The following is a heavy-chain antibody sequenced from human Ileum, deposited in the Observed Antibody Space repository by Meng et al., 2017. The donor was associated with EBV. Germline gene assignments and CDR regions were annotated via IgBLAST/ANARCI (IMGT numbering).Heavy chain of an antibody. CDR1: GGSISSSNW. D-gene: IGHD3-10*01. CDR3: ARGYGSGRDYFDY. V-gene: IGHV4-4*02. J-gene: IGHJ4*02. CDR2: IYYSGST. Sequence: QVQVQAPGPGRVKPSGPMSLTCAVSGGSISSSNWWNWVRQPPGKGLEWIGEIYYSGSTIYNPSLKSRVTISVDKSKNLFSLKLSSVTAADTAVYYCARGYGSGRDYFDYWGQGTLVTVSS.